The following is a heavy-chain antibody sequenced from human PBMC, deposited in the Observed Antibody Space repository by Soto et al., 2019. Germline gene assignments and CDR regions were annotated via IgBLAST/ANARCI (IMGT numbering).Heavy chain of an antibody. CDR1: GHTFTSYA. CDR2: IGGHNGNT. CDR3: ATETCDYGIEV. Sequence: APVKFSWKASGHTFTSYAISWGRHAPRQGLEWMGWIGGHNGNTNYAQNLQGRVTMTTYTSTSTAYMELRRLISDDPAMYYRATETCDYGIEVWRKGITVTV. V-gene: IGHV1-18*04. J-gene: IGHJ6*01.